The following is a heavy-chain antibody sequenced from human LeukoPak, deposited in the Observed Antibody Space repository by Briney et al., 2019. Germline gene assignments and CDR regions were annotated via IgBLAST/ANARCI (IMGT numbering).Heavy chain of an antibody. CDR3: ARGYPPGIAAAGTVGSEFDY. V-gene: IGHV4-59*08. D-gene: IGHD6-13*01. J-gene: IGHJ4*02. Sequence: SETLSLTCTVSGGSISSYYWSWIRQPPRKGLEWIGYIYYSGSTNYNPSLKSRVTISVDTSKNQFSLKLSSVTAADTAVYYCARGYPPGIAAAGTVGSEFDYWGQGTLVTVSS. CDR1: GGSISSYY. CDR2: IYYSGST.